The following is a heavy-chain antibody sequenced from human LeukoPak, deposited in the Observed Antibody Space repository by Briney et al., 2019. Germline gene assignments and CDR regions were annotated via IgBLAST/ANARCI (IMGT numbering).Heavy chain of an antibody. D-gene: IGHD1-14*01. CDR1: GFTFSSYS. CDR3: ARYHRDAFDY. Sequence: GGSLRLSCAASGFTFSSYSMNWVRQAPGKGLEWVSSISSSGSYIYYADSVKGRFTISRDNAKNSLYLQMNSLRAEDTAVYYCARYHRDAFDYWGQGTLVTVSS. CDR2: ISSSGSYI. J-gene: IGHJ4*02. V-gene: IGHV3-21*01.